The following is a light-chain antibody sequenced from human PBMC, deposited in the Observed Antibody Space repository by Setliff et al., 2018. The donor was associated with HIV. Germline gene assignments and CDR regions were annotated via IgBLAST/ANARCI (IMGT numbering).Light chain of an antibody. Sequence: QSVLTQPASVSGSPGQSITISCTGTSSDVGASNYVSWYQQHPGKAPKVMIYEVTKRPSGVSNRFSGSKSANTASLTISGLQAEDEADYYCCSYAGSGTLYVFGTGTKGTVL. V-gene: IGLV2-14*01. CDR1: SSDVGASNY. CDR2: EVT. CDR3: CSYAGSGTLYV. J-gene: IGLJ1*01.